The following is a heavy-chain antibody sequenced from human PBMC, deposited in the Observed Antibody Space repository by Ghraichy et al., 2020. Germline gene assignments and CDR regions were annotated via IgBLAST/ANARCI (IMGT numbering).Heavy chain of an antibody. CDR2: IIPIFGTA. D-gene: IGHD2-15*01. CDR1: GGTFSSYA. CDR3: ARAGYCSGGSCKGLYYYYMDV. V-gene: IGHV1-69*13. Sequence: SVKVSCKASGGTFSSYAISWVRQAPGQGLEWMGGIIPIFGTANYAQKFQGRVTITADESTSTAYMELSSLRSEDTAVYYCARAGYCSGGSCKGLYYYYMDVWGKGTTVTVSS. J-gene: IGHJ6*03.